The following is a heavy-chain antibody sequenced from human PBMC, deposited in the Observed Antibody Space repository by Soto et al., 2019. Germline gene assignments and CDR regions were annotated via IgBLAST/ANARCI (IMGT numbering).Heavy chain of an antibody. Sequence: QVQRQESGPGLVKSSQTLSLTCAVSGGSISSGGNNWSWIRQHPGKGREWIGYIYYSGSTYYNPSLKSRVNISVDTSKNQFSLKLNSVTAADTAVYYCARARMVRGVIYYYGMDVWGQGTTVTVSS. J-gene: IGHJ6*02. CDR2: IYYSGST. D-gene: IGHD3-10*01. V-gene: IGHV4-31*11. CDR3: ARARMVRGVIYYYGMDV. CDR1: GGSISSGGNN.